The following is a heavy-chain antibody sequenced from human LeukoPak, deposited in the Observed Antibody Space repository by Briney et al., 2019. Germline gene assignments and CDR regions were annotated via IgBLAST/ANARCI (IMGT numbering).Heavy chain of an antibody. CDR2: ITGSGGST. Sequence: PGGSLRLSCAASGFTFSSYAMSWVRQAPGKGLEWVSAITGSGGSTYYADSVKGRFTISRDNSKNTLYLQVNSLRAEDTAVYYCAKAGDIAVVPAALRPFDYWGQGTLVTVSP. CDR1: GFTFSSYA. J-gene: IGHJ4*02. CDR3: AKAGDIAVVPAALRPFDY. V-gene: IGHV3-23*01. D-gene: IGHD2-2*02.